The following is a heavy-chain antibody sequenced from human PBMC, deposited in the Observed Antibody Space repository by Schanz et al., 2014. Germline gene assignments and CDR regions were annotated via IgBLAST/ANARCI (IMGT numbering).Heavy chain of an antibody. CDR2: ITRQGTT. J-gene: IGHJ4*02. CDR1: GFTVNNYA. V-gene: IGHV3-23*01. Sequence: EVQLLESGGGLVQPGGSLRLSCTVSGFTVNNYAMNWVRQAPGMGLEWVSGITRQGTTYYADFVKGRFSISRDLSSNTLYLQMNSLRADDSAIYYCAKDHPSSGWPAFDVWGQGTQVTVSS. D-gene: IGHD6-19*01. CDR3: AKDHPSSGWPAFDV.